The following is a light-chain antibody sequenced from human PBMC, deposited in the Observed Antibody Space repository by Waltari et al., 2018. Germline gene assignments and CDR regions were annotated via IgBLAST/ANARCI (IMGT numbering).Light chain of an antibody. CDR3: QQYNKWPLT. CDR1: QSVSSN. J-gene: IGKJ4*01. Sequence: EIVMTPSPATLSVSPGERATLSCRASQSVSSNLAWYQQKPGQAPRLLIYGASTRATGIPGRFSGSGSGTEFTLTISSLQSEDFAVYYCQQYNKWPLTFGGGTKVEIK. V-gene: IGKV3-15*01. CDR2: GAS.